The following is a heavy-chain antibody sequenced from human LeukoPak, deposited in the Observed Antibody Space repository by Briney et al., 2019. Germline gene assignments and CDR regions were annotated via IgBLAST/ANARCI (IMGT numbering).Heavy chain of an antibody. CDR1: GFTFSSYA. J-gene: IGHJ4*02. CDR3: ARMTTGTFDY. D-gene: IGHD4-17*01. Sequence: GGSLRLSCAASGFTFSSYAMHWVRQAPGKGLEWVAVISYDGSNKYYADSVKGRFTISRDNSKNTLYLQMNSLRAEDTAVYYCARMTTGTFDYWRQGTLVTVSS. CDR2: ISYDGSNK. V-gene: IGHV3-30-3*01.